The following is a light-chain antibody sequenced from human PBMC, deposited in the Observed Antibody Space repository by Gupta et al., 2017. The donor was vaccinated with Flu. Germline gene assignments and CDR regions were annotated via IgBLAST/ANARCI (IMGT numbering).Light chain of an antibody. CDR3: TQREHWPWA. V-gene: IGKV2-30*01. J-gene: IGKJ1*01. Sequence: VTLGKPASISCSATHGRVYRDGSTKLNWFQRRPGQPPRRLISRGSSRDYGVPDSFSSSGSGTNFTLEISRGEAEDVGVYSCTQREHWPWAFGQGTKVEIK. CDR1: HGRVYRDGSTK. CDR2: RGS.